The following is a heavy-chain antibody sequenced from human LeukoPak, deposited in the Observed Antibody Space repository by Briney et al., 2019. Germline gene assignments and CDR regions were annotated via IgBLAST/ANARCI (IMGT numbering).Heavy chain of an antibody. CDR2: ISSSSSYI. CDR1: GFTFSSYS. V-gene: IGHV3-21*01. CDR3: ARASGILTGYYTGYFDY. Sequence: GGSLRLSCAASGFTFSSYSMNWVRQAPGKGLEWVSSISSSSSYIYYADSVKGRFTISRDNAKNSLYLQMNSLRAEDTAVYYCARASGILTGYYTGYFDYWGQGTLVTVSS. J-gene: IGHJ4*02. D-gene: IGHD3-9*01.